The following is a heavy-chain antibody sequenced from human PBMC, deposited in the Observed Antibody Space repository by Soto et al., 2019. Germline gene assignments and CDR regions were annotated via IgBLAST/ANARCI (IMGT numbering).Heavy chain of an antibody. V-gene: IGHV3-43*01. J-gene: IGHJ4*02. CDR3: AKEGNGGSSLDY. CDR1: GFTFDDYM. D-gene: IGHD2-15*01. CDR2: ISWDGGSI. Sequence: GSLRLSCEASGFTFDDYMMHWVRQAPGKGLEWISLISWDGGSIDYADSIKGRFTVSRDNSKNSLYLHMHSLKTEDTAFYYCAKEGNGGSSLDYWGRGTLVTVSS.